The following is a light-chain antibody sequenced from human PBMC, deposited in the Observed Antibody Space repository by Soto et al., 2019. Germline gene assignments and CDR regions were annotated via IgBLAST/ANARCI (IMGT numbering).Light chain of an antibody. V-gene: IGKV3-15*01. CDR1: QSVSSN. CDR3: HQYNNWYT. CDR2: GAS. Sequence: EIVMTQSPATLSVSPGERATLSCRASQSVSSNLAWYQQKPGQAPRLLIYGASTRATGIPARFSGSGSGTDFTLNISRLQSEDFAVYYSHQYNNWYTLGQRTKVDIK. J-gene: IGKJ2*01.